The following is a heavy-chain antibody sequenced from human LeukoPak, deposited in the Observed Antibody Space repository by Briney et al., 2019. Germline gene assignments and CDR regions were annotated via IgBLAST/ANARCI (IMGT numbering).Heavy chain of an antibody. CDR3: ARGHSPVTTKVSYFQH. CDR1: GGSFSGYY. Sequence: SETLSLTCAVYGGSFSGYYWSWIRQPPGKGLEWIGEINHSGSTNYNPSLKSRVTILVDTSKNQFSLKLSSVTTADTAVYYCARGHSPVTTKVSYFQHWGQGTLVTVSS. D-gene: IGHD4-17*01. V-gene: IGHV4-34*01. CDR2: INHSGST. J-gene: IGHJ1*01.